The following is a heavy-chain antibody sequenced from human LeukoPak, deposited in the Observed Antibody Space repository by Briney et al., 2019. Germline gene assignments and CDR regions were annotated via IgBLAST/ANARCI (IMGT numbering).Heavy chain of an antibody. CDR3: AESTAPAGYYLDC. Sequence: GGSLRLSCAASGFTFSTYGMHWVRQAPGKGLEWVAIISYDGNDKDYADSVRGRFTISRDNSKNTLYLQMNSLRGEDTAVYYCAESTAPAGYYLDCWGQGILVTVSS. CDR1: GFTFSTYG. J-gene: IGHJ4*02. CDR2: ISYDGNDK. V-gene: IGHV3-30*18. D-gene: IGHD2-2*01.